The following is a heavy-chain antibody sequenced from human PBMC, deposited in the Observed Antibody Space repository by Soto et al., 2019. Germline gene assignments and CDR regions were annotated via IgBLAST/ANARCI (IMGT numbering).Heavy chain of an antibody. CDR1: GFTFSSYS. V-gene: IGHV3-48*02. Sequence: GGSLRLSCAASGFTFSSYSMNWVSQAPGKGLEWVSYISSSSSNIYYADSVKGRFTISRDNAENSLYLQMNSLRDEDTAVYYCATATRSVLRFLEWLSHFDYWGQGTLVTVSS. D-gene: IGHD3-3*01. CDR2: ISSSSSNI. J-gene: IGHJ4*02. CDR3: ATATRSVLRFLEWLSHFDY.